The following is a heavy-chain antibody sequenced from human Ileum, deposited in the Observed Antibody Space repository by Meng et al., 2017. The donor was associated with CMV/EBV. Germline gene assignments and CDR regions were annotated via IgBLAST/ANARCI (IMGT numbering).Heavy chain of an antibody. D-gene: IGHD2-8*02. CDR1: GGSISSGAYY. CDR3: ARGVPGRYCPGTTRYPVDD. V-gene: IGHV4-39*07. Sequence: SETLSLTCTVSGGSISSGAYYWGWIRHPPGKGPEWIGNAYYSGSAYYNPSLKSRAAISVDTSNDQFSLRLNSVTAADTAVYYCARGVPGRYCPGTTRYPVDDWGQGTLVTVSS. CDR2: AYYSGSA. J-gene: IGHJ4*02.